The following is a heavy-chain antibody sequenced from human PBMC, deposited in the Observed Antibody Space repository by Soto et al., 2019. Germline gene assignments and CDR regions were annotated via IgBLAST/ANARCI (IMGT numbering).Heavy chain of an antibody. D-gene: IGHD3-22*01. J-gene: IGHJ4*02. Sequence: ESGGGVVQPGGSLRLSCEASGFNFSSYGIHWVRQAPGKGLEWEAIIWNDGSNEYYADSVKGRFTISRDNSKNTVYLQVSKLRAEDTSVYFCARDQTDSGGYSDSWGQGTLVTVSS. CDR1: GFNFSSYG. V-gene: IGHV3-33*01. CDR3: ARDQTDSGGYSDS. CDR2: IWNDGSNE.